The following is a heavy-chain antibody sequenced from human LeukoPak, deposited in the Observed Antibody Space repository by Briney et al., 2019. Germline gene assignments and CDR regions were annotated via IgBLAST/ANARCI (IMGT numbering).Heavy chain of an antibody. Sequence: SQTLFLTCTVAGGSISSGGYSWCWIRQPPGKGLEWIGYIYHSGSTYYNPSLKSRVTISVDRSKNQFSLKLSSVTAADTAVYYCARGGYCSSTSCSFGPWGQGTLVTVSS. J-gene: IGHJ5*02. CDR2: IYHSGST. D-gene: IGHD2-2*01. CDR3: ARGGYCSSTSCSFGP. CDR1: GGSISSGGYS. V-gene: IGHV4-30-2*01.